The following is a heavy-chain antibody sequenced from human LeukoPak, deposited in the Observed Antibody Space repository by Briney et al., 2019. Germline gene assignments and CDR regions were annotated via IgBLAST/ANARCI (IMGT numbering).Heavy chain of an antibody. Sequence: SETLSLTCAVYGGSFSGYYWSWIRQPPGKGLEWIGEINHSGSTNYNPSLKSRITISVDTSKNHVSVKLSSVTAADTAVYYCASRTQRHERGAFFDYWGQGTLVTVSS. CDR1: GGSFSGYY. V-gene: IGHV4-34*01. J-gene: IGHJ4*02. CDR3: ASRTQRHERGAFFDY. CDR2: INHSGST. D-gene: IGHD1-1*01.